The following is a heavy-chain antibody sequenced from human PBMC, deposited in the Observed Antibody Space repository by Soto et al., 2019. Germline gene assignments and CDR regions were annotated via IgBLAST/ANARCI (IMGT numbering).Heavy chain of an antibody. V-gene: IGHV3-15*07. Sequence: EVQLVESGGGLVEPGGSLRLSCAASGFSFKDAYMNWVRQAPGKGLEWVGRIKNNADGGTTDYAAPVKGRFTISRDDSKTTLYLQMNSLRTGDTAVYYCTTGWGYWGQGTLVTVSS. CDR1: GFSFKDAY. CDR3: TTGWGY. CDR2: IKNNADGGTT. J-gene: IGHJ4*02. D-gene: IGHD3-16*01.